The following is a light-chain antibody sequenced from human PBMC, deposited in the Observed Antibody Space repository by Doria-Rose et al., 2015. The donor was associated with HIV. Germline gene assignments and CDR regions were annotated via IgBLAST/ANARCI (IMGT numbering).Light chain of an antibody. Sequence: TQSPGTLSLSPGERATLSCRASQSFSSTYLAWYQQKPGQAPSLLIYDGSTRATGIPDRISASGSGTDFTLTINRPEPEDVAPYYCHQYGTSWTFGQGTKVEI. CDR3: HQYGTSWT. V-gene: IGKV3-20*01. J-gene: IGKJ1*01. CDR1: QSFSSTY. CDR2: DGS.